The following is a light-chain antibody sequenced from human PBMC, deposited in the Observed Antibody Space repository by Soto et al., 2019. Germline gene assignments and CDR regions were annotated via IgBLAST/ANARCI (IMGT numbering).Light chain of an antibody. CDR2: GAS. J-gene: IGKJ1*01. Sequence: SQCVSSTYLAWYQQKLGQAPRLLIFGASSRATGIPDRFSGSGSGTDFTLTISRLEPEDFAVYYCQQYGSSRWTFGQGTKVDIK. V-gene: IGKV3-20*01. CDR1: QCVSSTY. CDR3: QQYGSSRWT.